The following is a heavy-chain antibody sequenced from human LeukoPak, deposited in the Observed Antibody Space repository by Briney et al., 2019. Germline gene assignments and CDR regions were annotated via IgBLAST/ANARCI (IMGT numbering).Heavy chain of an antibody. Sequence: PGGSLRLSCAASGFTFSSYWMSWVRQAPGKGLEWVANIKQDGSEKYYVDSVKGRFTISRDNAKNSLYLQMNSLRAEDTAVYYCARPPASSSWYYFDYWGQGTLVTVSS. J-gene: IGHJ4*02. D-gene: IGHD6-13*01. CDR2: IKQDGSEK. CDR1: GFTFSSYW. CDR3: ARPPASSSWYYFDY. V-gene: IGHV3-7*01.